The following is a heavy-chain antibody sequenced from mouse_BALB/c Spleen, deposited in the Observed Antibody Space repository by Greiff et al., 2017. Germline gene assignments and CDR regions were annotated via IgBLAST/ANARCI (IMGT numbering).Heavy chain of an antibody. CDR3: ARHIDDYYLDY. D-gene: IGHD2-4*01. CDR1: GFAFSSYD. Sequence: EVKLVESGGGLVKPGGSLKLSCAASGFAFSSYDMSWVRQTPEKRLEWVAYISSGGGSTYYPDTVKGRFTISRDNAKNTLYLQMSSLKSEDTAMYYCARHIDDYYLDYWGQGTTLTVSS. CDR2: ISSGGGST. V-gene: IGHV5-12-1*01. J-gene: IGHJ2*01.